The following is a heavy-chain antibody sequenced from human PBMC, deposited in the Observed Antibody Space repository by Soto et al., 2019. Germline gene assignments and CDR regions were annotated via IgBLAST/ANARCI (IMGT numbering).Heavy chain of an antibody. V-gene: IGHV3-13*01. CDR2: IGTAGDT. CDR1: GFTVSRYN. D-gene: IGHD6-13*01. CDR3: TRGAAGFDY. J-gene: IGHJ4*02. Sequence: GSLRRSCAASGFTVSRYNFHWVRQATGKGLEWVSGIGTAGDTYYAGSVKGRFTISRENAKNSLYLQMNSLRAGDTAVYYCTRGAAGFDYWGQATLVTVPS.